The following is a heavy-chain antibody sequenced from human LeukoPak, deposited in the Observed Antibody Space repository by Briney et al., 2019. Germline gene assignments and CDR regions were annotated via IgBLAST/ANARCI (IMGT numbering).Heavy chain of an antibody. J-gene: IGHJ5*02. V-gene: IGHV4-59*01. CDR3: ARDSGSSGYYSSYNWFDP. Sequence: SETLSLTCTVSGGSISSYYWSWIRQPPGKGLEWMGYIYYSGSTNYNPSLKSRVTISVDTSKNQFSLNLSSVTAADTAVYYCARDSGSSGYYSSYNWFDPWGQGTLVTVSS. CDR2: IYYSGST. CDR1: GGSISSYY. D-gene: IGHD3-22*01.